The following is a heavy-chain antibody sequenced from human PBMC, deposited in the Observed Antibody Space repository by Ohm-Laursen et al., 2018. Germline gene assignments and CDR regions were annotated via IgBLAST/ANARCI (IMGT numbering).Heavy chain of an antibody. J-gene: IGHJ4*02. CDR1: GFTFSSYA. CDR3: VSDPPGSGWSFHN. D-gene: IGHD6-19*01. CDR2: ISSSGT. Sequence: SLRLSCAASGFTFSSYAMSWVRQAPGKGLEWVSSISSSGTMYADSVRGRFTISRDNSKNTVYLQMSSLTAEDTAVYYCVSDPPGSGWSFHNWGQGTLVTVSS. V-gene: IGHV3-23*01.